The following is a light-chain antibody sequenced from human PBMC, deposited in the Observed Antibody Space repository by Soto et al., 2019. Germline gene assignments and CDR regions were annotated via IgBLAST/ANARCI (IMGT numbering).Light chain of an antibody. J-gene: IGKJ5*01. CDR2: GAS. Sequence: IVLRQSPATLSLSPGERATLSCRASQSVSSYLALYQQKPGQAPRLLIYGASNRATGIPARFSGSGSGTDFTLTISRLQPEDFATYFCQQTYITPFTFGQGTRLEIK. CDR3: QQTYITPFT. CDR1: QSVSSY. V-gene: IGKV3-11*01.